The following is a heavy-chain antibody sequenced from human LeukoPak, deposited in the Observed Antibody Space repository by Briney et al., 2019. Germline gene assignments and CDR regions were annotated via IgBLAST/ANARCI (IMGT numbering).Heavy chain of an antibody. CDR1: GFTFINYW. J-gene: IGHJ4*02. CDR2: VNSDGKST. V-gene: IGHV3-74*03. D-gene: IGHD5-24*01. Sequence: PGGSLRLSFAASGFTFINYWMSWVRQAPGKGLARVSRVNSDGKSTTYADSVMGRLTVSRDIAQNTLYLQLQGLRDDDSAVCFCPGDGFSGFDHWGQGILVTVSS. CDR3: PGDGFSGFDH.